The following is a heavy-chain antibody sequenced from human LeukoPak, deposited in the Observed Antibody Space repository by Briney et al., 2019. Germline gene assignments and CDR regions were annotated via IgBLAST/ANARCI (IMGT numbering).Heavy chain of an antibody. J-gene: IGHJ4*02. CDR3: ARTITMVRGVIDY. Sequence: SETLSLACAVYGGSFSGYYWSWIRQPPGKGLEWIGEINHSGSTNYNPSLKSRVTISVDTSKNQFSLKLSSVTAADTAVYYCARTITMVRGVIDYWGQGTLVTVSS. CDR2: INHSGST. D-gene: IGHD3-10*01. CDR1: GGSFSGYY. V-gene: IGHV4-34*01.